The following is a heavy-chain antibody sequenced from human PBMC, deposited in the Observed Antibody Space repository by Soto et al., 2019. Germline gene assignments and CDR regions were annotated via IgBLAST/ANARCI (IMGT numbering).Heavy chain of an antibody. J-gene: IGHJ4*02. Sequence: SLRLSCAASGFIFSTYAMNWVRQAPGKGLEWVAVISWRETITYYADSVKGRFTISRDNSKNTLYLQMNSLRPEDTAVYYCASPQYDRSGYFASWGQGTLVTVS. D-gene: IGHD3-22*01. CDR2: ISWRETIT. CDR1: GFIFSTYA. CDR3: ASPQYDRSGYFAS. V-gene: IGHV3-30-3*01.